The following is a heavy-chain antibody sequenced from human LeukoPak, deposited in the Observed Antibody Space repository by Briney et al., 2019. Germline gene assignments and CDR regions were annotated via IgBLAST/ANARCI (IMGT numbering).Heavy chain of an antibody. Sequence: SGGSLRLSCAASRFSVSSNYMSWVRQAPGKGLEWVSIIYSGGGTYYADSVKGRFTISRDNSKNTLYLQMSNLRAEDTAVYYCARYNSGWYYFDYWGQGTLVTVSS. J-gene: IGHJ4*02. V-gene: IGHV3-66*01. D-gene: IGHD6-19*01. CDR2: IYSGGGT. CDR1: RFSVSSNY. CDR3: ARYNSGWYYFDY.